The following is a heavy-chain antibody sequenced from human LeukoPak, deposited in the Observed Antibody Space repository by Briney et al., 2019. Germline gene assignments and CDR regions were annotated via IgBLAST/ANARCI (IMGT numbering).Heavy chain of an antibody. CDR1: GYTFTDYA. D-gene: IGHD3-22*01. J-gene: IGHJ4*02. V-gene: IGHV1-3*04. CDR3: AREYYYDETPDY. Sequence: ASVRVSCKASGYTFTDYAIHWVRQAPGQRLEWMGWINTGNGNTKYSQKFQDRVTLTRDTSASTVYMELSSLRSEDTAVYYCAREYYYDETPDYWGQGTLVSVSS. CDR2: INTGNGNT.